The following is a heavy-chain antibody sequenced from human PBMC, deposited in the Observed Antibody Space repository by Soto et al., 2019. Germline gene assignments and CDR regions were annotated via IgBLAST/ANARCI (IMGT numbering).Heavy chain of an antibody. V-gene: IGHV6-1*01. CDR1: GDSVSSNTAS. Sequence: SQTLSLTCAISGDSVSSNTASWNLSRQSPSRGLEWLGRTYFRSKWYNDYAVSVKSRIIINPDTSNNQFSLQLNSVTPEDTAVYFCAKGDNLGPKTGYAFDPWGQGIMVTVYS. CDR3: AKGDNLGPKTGYAFDP. J-gene: IGHJ5*02. D-gene: IGHD5-12*01. CDR2: TYFRSKWYN.